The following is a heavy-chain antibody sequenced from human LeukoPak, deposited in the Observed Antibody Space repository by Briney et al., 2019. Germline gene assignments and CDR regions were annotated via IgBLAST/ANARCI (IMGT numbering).Heavy chain of an antibody. Sequence: ASVKVSCKASGGTFSSYAISWVRQAPGQGLEWMGRIIPIFGTANYAQKFQGRVTITTDESTSTAYMELSSLRSEDTAVYYCARESMGGLDDAFDIWGQGTMVTVSS. CDR3: ARESMGGLDDAFDI. D-gene: IGHD1-1*01. CDR1: GGTFSSYA. V-gene: IGHV1-69*05. CDR2: IIPIFGTA. J-gene: IGHJ3*02.